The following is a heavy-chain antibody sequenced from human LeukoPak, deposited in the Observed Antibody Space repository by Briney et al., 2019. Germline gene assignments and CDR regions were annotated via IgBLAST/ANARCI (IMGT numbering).Heavy chain of an antibody. CDR2: ISSSSSTI. Sequence: GGSLRLSCAASGFTFSSYSMNWVRQAPGKGLEWVSYISSSSSTIYYADSVKGRFTISRDNAKNSLYLQMNSLRAEDTAVYYCASGQWLVPIDYWGQGTLVTVFS. CDR1: GFTFSSYS. CDR3: ASGQWLVPIDY. J-gene: IGHJ4*02. D-gene: IGHD6-19*01. V-gene: IGHV3-48*01.